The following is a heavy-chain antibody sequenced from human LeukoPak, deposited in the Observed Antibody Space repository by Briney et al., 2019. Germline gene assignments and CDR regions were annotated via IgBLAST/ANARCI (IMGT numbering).Heavy chain of an antibody. CDR1: GFTFSHYY. D-gene: IGHD6-13*01. V-gene: IGHV3-11*01. J-gene: IGHJ6*03. CDR3: ARELHSSTWDYYYMDV. Sequence: GGSLRLSYAASGFTFSHYYMNWIRQAPGKGLEWVSSITSTGVTMYYADSVKGRFTMSRDNAKNSLYLQMNSLKPDDTAVYFCARELHSSTWDYYYMDVWGRGTTVIVSS. CDR2: ITSTGVTM.